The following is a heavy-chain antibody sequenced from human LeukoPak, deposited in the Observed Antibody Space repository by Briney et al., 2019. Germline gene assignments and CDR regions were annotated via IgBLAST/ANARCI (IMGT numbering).Heavy chain of an antibody. CDR1: GFTFDDYA. V-gene: IGHV3-43D*03. CDR2: ISWDGGST. D-gene: IGHD6-13*01. J-gene: IGHJ4*02. CDR3: AKDIIRGIAAAGTLVY. Sequence: PGGSLRLSCAASGFTFDDYAMHWVRQAPGKGLEWVSLISWDGGSTYYADSVKGRFTISRDNSKNSLYLQMSSLRAEDTALYYCAKDIIRGIAAAGTLVYWGQGTLVTVSS.